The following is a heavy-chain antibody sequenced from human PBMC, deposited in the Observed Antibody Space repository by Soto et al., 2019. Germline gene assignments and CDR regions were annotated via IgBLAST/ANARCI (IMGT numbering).Heavy chain of an antibody. CDR3: AREVQVHTPAFVY. J-gene: IGHJ4*02. Sequence: QVQLVQSGAEMKKPGSSVKVSCQSSGGTFNTYAMNWVRQAPGQGPEWMGDISPMFGAANYAPKFQGRVTTTADDSTGTSYMQLSSLTSEDTALYFCAREVQVHTPAFVYWGQGTLVIVSS. V-gene: IGHV1-69*19. D-gene: IGHD3-10*01. CDR2: ISPMFGAA. CDR1: GGTFNTYA.